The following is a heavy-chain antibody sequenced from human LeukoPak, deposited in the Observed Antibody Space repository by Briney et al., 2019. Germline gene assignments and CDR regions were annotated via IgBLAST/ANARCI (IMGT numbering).Heavy chain of an antibody. V-gene: IGHV1-69*13. CDR2: IIPIFGTA. Sequence: EASVKVSCKASGGTFSSYAISWVRQAPGQGLEWMGGIIPIFGTANYAQKLQGRVTITADESTSTAYMELSSLRSEDTAVYYCARAAYYYGSGSYAGGDYFDYWGQGTLVTASS. CDR1: GGTFSSYA. CDR3: ARAAYYYGSGSYAGGDYFDY. J-gene: IGHJ4*02. D-gene: IGHD3-10*01.